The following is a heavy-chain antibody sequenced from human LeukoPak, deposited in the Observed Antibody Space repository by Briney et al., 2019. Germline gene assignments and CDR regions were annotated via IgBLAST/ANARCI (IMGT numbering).Heavy chain of an antibody. CDR1: GFAFSSYE. D-gene: IGHD1-26*01. J-gene: IGHJ3*02. Sequence: GGSLRLSCAASGFAFSSYEMNWVRQAPGKGLEWVSYISSGGSTVHYADSVKGRFTISRDNAKNSLYLQMNSLRAEDTAVYYCARVIIVGATGIWGQGTMVTVSS. CDR2: ISSGGSTV. V-gene: IGHV3-48*03. CDR3: ARVIIVGATGI.